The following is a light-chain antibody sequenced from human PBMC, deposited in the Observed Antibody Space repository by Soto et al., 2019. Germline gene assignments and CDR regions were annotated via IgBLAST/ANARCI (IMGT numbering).Light chain of an antibody. CDR2: SGY. CDR1: QNVSSS. CDR3: QQRYSWLRA. V-gene: IGKV3-11*01. Sequence: EVVVTQSPDTLSLSPGETATLSCRASQNVSSSVAWYQHKPGQSPRLVVYSGYKRAPGIPARFSGSGSGTDFTLTISSLESDDFAIYYCQQRYSWLRAFGPGTKVEVK. J-gene: IGKJ1*01.